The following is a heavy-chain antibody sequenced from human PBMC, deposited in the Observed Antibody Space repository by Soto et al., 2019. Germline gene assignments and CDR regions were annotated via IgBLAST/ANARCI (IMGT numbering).Heavy chain of an antibody. CDR2: ISYDGSNK. CDR3: EKEEGAAAFFAY. V-gene: IGHV3-30*18. J-gene: IGHJ4*02. CDR1: GFTFSSYG. Sequence: QVQLVESGGGVVQPGRSLRLSCAASGFTFSSYGMHWVRQAPGKGLEWVAVISYDGSNKYYADSVKGRFTISRDNSKNTFYRQKNSRRAEDAVVYFCEKEEGAAAFFAYGGQEPLVPVSS. D-gene: IGHD6-25*01.